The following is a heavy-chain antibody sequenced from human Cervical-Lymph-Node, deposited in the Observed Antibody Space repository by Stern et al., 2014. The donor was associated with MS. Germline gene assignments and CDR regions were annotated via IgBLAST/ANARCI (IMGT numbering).Heavy chain of an antibody. CDR3: ARASVVVAEIHYYYGMDV. CDR1: GGTFSSYA. V-gene: IGHV1-69*01. CDR2: VIPIFGTP. J-gene: IGHJ6*02. D-gene: IGHD2-15*01. Sequence: QVQLVQSGAEVKKPGSSVKVSCKASGGTFSSYAISWVRQAPGQGLEWMGGVIPIFGTPNYAQKFQGRVTITADESTSTAYMELSSLRSEDTAVYYCARASVVVAEIHYYYGMDVWGQGTTVTVSS.